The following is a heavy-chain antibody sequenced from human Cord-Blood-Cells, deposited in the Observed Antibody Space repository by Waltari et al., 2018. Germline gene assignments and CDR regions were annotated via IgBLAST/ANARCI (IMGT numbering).Heavy chain of an antibody. CDR3: ARPRRGSWYFDL. V-gene: IGHV4-39*01. Sequence: QLQLQESGPGLVKSSETLSLTCTVSGRSISTSSYYWGWIRQPPGKGLEWIGSIYYSGSTYYNPSLKSRVTISVDTSKNQFSLKLSSVTAADTAVYYCARPRRGSWYFDLWGRGTLVTVSS. CDR2: IYYSGST. J-gene: IGHJ2*01. D-gene: IGHD3-10*01. CDR1: GRSISTSSYY.